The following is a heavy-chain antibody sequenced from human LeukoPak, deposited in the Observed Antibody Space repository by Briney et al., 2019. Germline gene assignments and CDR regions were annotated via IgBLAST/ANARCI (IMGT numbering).Heavy chain of an antibody. CDR1: GYSFSNYW. CDR2: IYPGDSDT. J-gene: IGHJ4*02. D-gene: IGHD3-3*01. Sequence: GESPKISCKGSGYSFSNYWIGWVRQIPGAGLEWIGIIYPGDSDTRYSPSFQGHVTISADKSISAASLQWSSLKASDTAIYYCARLPDFWSGYQPFDYWGQGTLVTVSS. CDR3: ARLPDFWSGYQPFDY. V-gene: IGHV5-51*01.